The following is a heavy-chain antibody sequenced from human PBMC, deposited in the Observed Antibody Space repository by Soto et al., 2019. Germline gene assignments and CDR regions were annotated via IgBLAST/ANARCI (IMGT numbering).Heavy chain of an antibody. CDR3: ARDQLYYNDFSGRPLNAFDV. D-gene: IGHD3-22*01. V-gene: IGHV3-30*03. CDR2: ISFDGRSE. J-gene: IGHJ3*01. Sequence: GGSLRLSCAASGFTFSSYGMHWVRQTPGKGLDWVAVISFDGRSEYYADSVKGRFTISRDNSKNTLYLQMISLRPDDLAVYYCARDQLYYNDFSGRPLNAFDVWGQGTMDTVSS. CDR1: GFTFSSYG.